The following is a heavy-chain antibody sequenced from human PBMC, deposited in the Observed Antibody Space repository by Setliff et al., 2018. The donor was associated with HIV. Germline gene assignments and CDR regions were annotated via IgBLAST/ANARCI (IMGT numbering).Heavy chain of an antibody. V-gene: IGHV3-7*01. J-gene: IGHJ6*02. D-gene: IGHD6-13*01. CDR3: ASSFLIAAAEGGMDV. CDR1: GFTFSSYW. Sequence: LRLSCAASGFTFSSYWMSWVRQAPGKGLEWVANIKQDGSEKYYVDSVKGRFTISRDNAKNSLYLQMNSLRAEDTAVYYCASSFLIAAAEGGMDVWGQGTTVTVSS. CDR2: IKQDGSEK.